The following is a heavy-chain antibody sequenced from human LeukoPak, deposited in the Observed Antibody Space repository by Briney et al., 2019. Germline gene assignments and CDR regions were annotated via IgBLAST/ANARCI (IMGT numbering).Heavy chain of an antibody. Sequence: SETLSLTCTVSDDSITIYYWSWIRQPPGKGLEWIGEINHSGSTNYNPSLKSRVTISVDTSKNHFSLNLRSVTAADTAVYYCARRSYNSPFRYWGQGTPVTVSS. CDR3: ARRSYNSPFRY. J-gene: IGHJ4*02. V-gene: IGHV4-34*01. CDR1: DDSITIYY. D-gene: IGHD5-24*01. CDR2: INHSGST.